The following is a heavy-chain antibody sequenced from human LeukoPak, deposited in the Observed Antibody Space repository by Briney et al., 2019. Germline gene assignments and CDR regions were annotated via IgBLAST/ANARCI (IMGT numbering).Heavy chain of an antibody. CDR1: GYTFTSYA. J-gene: IGHJ4*02. D-gene: IGHD3-3*01. CDR2: IIPIFGTA. CDR3: AREYLGGHDFWSGYSDY. Sequence: SVKVSCKASGYTFTSYAISWVRQAPGQGLEWMGGIIPIFGTANYAQKFQGRVTITADESTSTAYMELSSLRSEDTAVYYCAREYLGGHDFWSGYSDYWGQGTLVTVSS. V-gene: IGHV1-69*13.